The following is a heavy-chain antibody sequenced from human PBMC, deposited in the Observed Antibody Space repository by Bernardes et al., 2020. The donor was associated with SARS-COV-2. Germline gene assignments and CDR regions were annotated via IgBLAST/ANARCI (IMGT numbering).Heavy chain of an antibody. J-gene: IGHJ3*02. CDR2: FSGSGSTT. CDR3: AKVFSWIFDAFDI. CDR1: GFTFSSYG. D-gene: IGHD2-2*03. V-gene: IGHV3-23*01. Sequence: GGSLRLSCAASGFTFSSYGMSWVRQVPGKGLEWVSSFSGSGSTTYYADSVKGRFTISRDNSKNTLYLQMNSLRAEDTAIYYCAKVFSWIFDAFDIWGQGTMVTVSS.